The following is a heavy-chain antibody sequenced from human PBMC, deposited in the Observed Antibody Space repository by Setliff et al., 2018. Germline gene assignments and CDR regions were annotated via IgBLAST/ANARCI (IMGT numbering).Heavy chain of an antibody. CDR3: ASHPRVTIFGVVAFDY. CDR2: MYSSGST. CDR1: GGPINSDRYY. Sequence: PSETRSLTCTVSGGPINSDRYYWGWIRQPPGKGLEWIGSMYSSGSTYYNPSLKSRVTISVDTSQNQFSLKLSSVTAADTAAYYCASHPRVTIFGVVAFDYWGQGILVTVSS. D-gene: IGHD3-3*01. J-gene: IGHJ4*02. V-gene: IGHV4-39*01.